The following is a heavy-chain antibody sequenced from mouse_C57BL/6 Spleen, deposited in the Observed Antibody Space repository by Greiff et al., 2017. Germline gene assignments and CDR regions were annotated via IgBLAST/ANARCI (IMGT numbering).Heavy chain of an antibody. CDR2: ISSGSSTI. CDR1: GFTFSDYG. CDR3: ARPDYYGSLFAY. D-gene: IGHD1-1*01. J-gene: IGHJ3*01. Sequence: DVKLVESGGGLVKPGGSLKLSCAASGFTFSDYGMHWVRQAPEKGLEWVAYISSGSSTIYYADTVKGRFTISRDNAKNTLFLQMTSLRSEETAMYYCARPDYYGSLFAYWGQGTLVTVSA. V-gene: IGHV5-17*01.